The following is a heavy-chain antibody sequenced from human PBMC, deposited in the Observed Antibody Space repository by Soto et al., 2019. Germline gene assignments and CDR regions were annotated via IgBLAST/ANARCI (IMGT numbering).Heavy chain of an antibody. Sequence: SLTCTVSGGSISSGGYYWSWIRQHPGKGLEWIGYIYYSGSTYYNPSLKSRVTISVDTSKNQFSLKLSSVTAADTAVYYCARVQVPAAMLIPYYYYGMDVWGQGTTVTVYS. CDR1: GGSISSGGYY. V-gene: IGHV4-31*03. CDR3: ARVQVPAAMLIPYYYYGMDV. J-gene: IGHJ6*02. D-gene: IGHD2-2*01. CDR2: IYYSGST.